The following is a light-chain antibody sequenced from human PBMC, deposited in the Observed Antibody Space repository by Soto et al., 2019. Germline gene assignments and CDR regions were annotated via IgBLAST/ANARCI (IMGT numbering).Light chain of an antibody. Sequence: EIVLTQSPATLSLSPGERATLSCRASQSLNSCLAWFQQIPGQAPRLLIYDASNRATGIPARFSGSGSGTDFTLTISNLEPADFAVYYCQQRRDWPLTFGGGTKVEI. CDR3: QQRRDWPLT. CDR2: DAS. V-gene: IGKV3-11*01. J-gene: IGKJ4*01. CDR1: QSLNSC.